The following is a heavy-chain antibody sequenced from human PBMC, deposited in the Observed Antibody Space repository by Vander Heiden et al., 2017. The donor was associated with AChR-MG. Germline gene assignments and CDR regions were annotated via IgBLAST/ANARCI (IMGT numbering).Heavy chain of an antibody. CDR1: GGSISSSSYY. CDR2: IYYSGST. J-gene: IGHJ4*02. V-gene: IGHV4-39*01. CDR3: ASLWSGSQDY. D-gene: IGHD3-3*01. Sequence: QLQLQESGPGLVKPSETLSLTCTVSGGSISSSSYYWGWIRQPPGKGLEWIGSIYYSGSTYYNPSLKSRVTISVDTSKNQFSLKLSSMTAADTAVYYCASLWSGSQDYWGQGTLVTVSS.